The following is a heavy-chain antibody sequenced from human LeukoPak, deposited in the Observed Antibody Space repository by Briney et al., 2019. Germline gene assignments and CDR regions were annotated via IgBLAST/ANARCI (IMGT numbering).Heavy chain of an antibody. V-gene: IGHV3-30*04. Sequence: GGSLRLSCAASGFTFSSYAMHWVRQAPGKGLEWVAVISYDGSNKYYADSVKGRFTISRDNSKNTLYLQMNSLRAEDTAVYYCARDTDSGYDLGHWFDPWAREPWSPSPQ. D-gene: IGHD5-12*01. CDR1: GFTFSSYA. J-gene: IGHJ5*02. CDR2: ISYDGSNK. CDR3: ARDTDSGYDLGHWFDP.